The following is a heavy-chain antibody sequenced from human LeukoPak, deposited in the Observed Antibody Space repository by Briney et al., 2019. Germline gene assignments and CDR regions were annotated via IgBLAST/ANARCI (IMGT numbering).Heavy chain of an antibody. V-gene: IGHV1-69*05. CDR2: NIPIFGTA. CDR3: ARATRAARDYYFDY. Sequence: GASVKVSCKASGGTFSSYAVSWVRQAPGQGLEWMGGNIPIFGTANYAQKFQGRVTITTDESTSTAYMELSSLRSEDTAVYYCARATRAARDYYFDYWGQGTLVTVSS. CDR1: GGTFSSYA. D-gene: IGHD6-6*01. J-gene: IGHJ4*02.